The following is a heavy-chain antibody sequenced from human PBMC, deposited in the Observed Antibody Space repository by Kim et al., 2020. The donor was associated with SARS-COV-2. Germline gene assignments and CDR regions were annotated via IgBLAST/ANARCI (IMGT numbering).Heavy chain of an antibody. D-gene: IGHD3-22*01. Sequence: GGSLRLSCAASGFTFTNYALSGVRQAPGKGLEWVSAISCSGRTTYSADSVKGRFAISREDYKKPVYVQMNSVRVEDTAIYYGARFDDDNGYYQYYFDFWGQGTVIAV. CDR3: ARFDDDNGYYQYYFDF. J-gene: IGHJ4*02. V-gene: IGHV3-23*01. CDR2: ISCSGRTT. CDR1: GFTFTNYA.